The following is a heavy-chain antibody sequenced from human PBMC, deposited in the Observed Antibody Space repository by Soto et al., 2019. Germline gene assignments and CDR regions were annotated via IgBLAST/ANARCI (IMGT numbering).Heavy chain of an antibody. J-gene: IGHJ5*02. D-gene: IGHD3-22*01. CDR3: ARFSGSSGSSWFDP. Sequence: PGESLKISCKASGYRFTSFWIGWARQMPGKGLEWMGIIYPGDSEARYGPSFQGQVTISADESINTAYLQWSNLRAPDSAIYFCARFSGSSGSSWFDPWGQGTLVTVSS. V-gene: IGHV5-51*01. CDR1: GYRFTSFW. CDR2: IYPGDSEA.